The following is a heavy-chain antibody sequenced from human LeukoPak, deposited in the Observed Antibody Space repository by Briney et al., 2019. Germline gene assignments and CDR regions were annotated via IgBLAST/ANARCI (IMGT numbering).Heavy chain of an antibody. CDR3: ARAHRIAVAAQIYYYYGMDV. V-gene: IGHV1-18*01. J-gene: IGHJ6*02. CDR2: ISAYNGNT. CDR1: GYTFTSYG. Sequence: ASVKVSCKASGYTFTSYGISWVRQAPGQGLEWMGWISAYNGNTNYAQKLQGRVTMTTDTSTSTAYMELSSLRSEDTAVYYCARAHRIAVAAQIYYYYGMDVWGQGTTVTVSS. D-gene: IGHD6-19*01.